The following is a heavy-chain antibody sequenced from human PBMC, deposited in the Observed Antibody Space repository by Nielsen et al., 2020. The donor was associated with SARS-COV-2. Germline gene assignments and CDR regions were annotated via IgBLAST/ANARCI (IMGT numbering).Heavy chain of an antibody. D-gene: IGHD1-26*01. CDR1: GGTFSSYA. CDR2: IIPIFGTA. CDR3: ARGSGSYYVTTYFDP. Sequence: SVKVSCKASGGTFSSYAISWVRQAPGQGLEWMGGIIPIFGTANYAQKFQGRVTITADESTSTAYMELSSLRSEDTAVYYCARGSGSYYVTTYFDPWGQGTLVTVSS. V-gene: IGHV1-69*13. J-gene: IGHJ5*02.